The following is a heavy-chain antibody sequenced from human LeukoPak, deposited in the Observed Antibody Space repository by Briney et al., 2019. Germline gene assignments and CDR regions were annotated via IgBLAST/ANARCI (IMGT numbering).Heavy chain of an antibody. J-gene: IGHJ4*02. CDR2: ISSNGGST. CDR1: GFTFSSYA. V-gene: IGHV3-64D*06. Sequence: GRSLRLSCSASGFTFSSYAMHWVRQAPGKGLEYVSAISSNGGSTYYADSVKGRFTISRDNSKNTLYLQMSSLRAEDTAVYYCVKDGLWFGEFRGGVGYFDYWGQGTLVTVSS. D-gene: IGHD3-10*01. CDR3: VKDGLWFGEFRGGVGYFDY.